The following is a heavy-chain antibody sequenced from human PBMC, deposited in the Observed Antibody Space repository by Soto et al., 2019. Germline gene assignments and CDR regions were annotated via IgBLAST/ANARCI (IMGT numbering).Heavy chain of an antibody. CDR2: IYYSGST. V-gene: IGHV4-30-4*01. D-gene: IGHD3-3*01. J-gene: IGHJ6*02. CDR1: GDSISSRDYY. CDR3: ARDNILGILYGGMDV. Sequence: PSATVALPFTFSGDSISSRDYYWSWISQPPGKGLEWIGYIYYSGSTYYNPSLKSRVTISVDTSKNQFSLKLSSVTAADTAVYYCARDNILGILYGGMDVWGQGTTVTVS.